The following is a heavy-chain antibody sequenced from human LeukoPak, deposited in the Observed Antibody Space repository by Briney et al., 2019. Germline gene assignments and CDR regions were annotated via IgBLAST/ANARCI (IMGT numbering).Heavy chain of an antibody. D-gene: IGHD2-2*01. CDR3: AREAQLLKSGMDV. Sequence: SETLSLTCTVSGGSISGYYWSWIRQPPGKGLEWIGYIYYSGSTNYNPSLKSRVTISVDTSKNQFSLKLSSVTAADTAVYYCAREAQLLKSGMDVWGQGTTVTVSS. J-gene: IGHJ6*02. CDR1: GGSISGYY. CDR2: IYYSGST. V-gene: IGHV4-59*01.